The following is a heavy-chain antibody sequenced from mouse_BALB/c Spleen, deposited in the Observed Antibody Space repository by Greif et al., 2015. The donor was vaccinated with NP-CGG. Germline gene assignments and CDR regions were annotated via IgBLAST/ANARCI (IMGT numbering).Heavy chain of an antibody. CDR3: GNAYYRSLGFAC. D-gene: IGHD2-14*01. J-gene: IGHJ3*01. CDR2: IHPASGDT. CDR1: GFNIKDTY. Sequence: EVNVVESGAELVKPGASVKLSCTVSGFNIKDTYMHWVKQRPEQGLEWIGRIHPASGDTKYDPKFQGKATITADTSSNTAYLQLSSLTSEDTAVYYCGNAYYRSLGFACWGQGTLVTVSA. V-gene: IGHV14-3*02.